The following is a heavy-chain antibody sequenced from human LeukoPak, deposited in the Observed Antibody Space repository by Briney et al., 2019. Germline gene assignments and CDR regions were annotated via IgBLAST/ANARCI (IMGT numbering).Heavy chain of an antibody. D-gene: IGHD5-24*01. CDR3: AKDYVSGDGYWDFDY. CDR1: GFIVSDNC. Sequence: GGSLRLSCTASGFIVSDNCMSWVRQAPGKGLEWVTGIAGGDDRFYADSVKGRFSISRDNSKNTVDLQMNSLRVEDTAVYYCAKDYVSGDGYWDFDYWGQGTLVTVSS. CDR2: IAGGDDR. J-gene: IGHJ4*02. V-gene: IGHV3-53*01.